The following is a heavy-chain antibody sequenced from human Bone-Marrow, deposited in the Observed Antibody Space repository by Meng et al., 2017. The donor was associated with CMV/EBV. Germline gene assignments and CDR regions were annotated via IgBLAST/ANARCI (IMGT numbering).Heavy chain of an antibody. CDR1: GGSISSGSYY. D-gene: IGHD1-1*01. V-gene: IGHV4-61*02. CDR2: THTSGNT. CDR3: ARGDRVELEPFDY. J-gene: IGHJ4*02. Sequence: QVQLQESGPGLVQPSQILSLTCTVSGGSISSGSYYWNWIRQPAGKGLEWIGRTHTSGNTNYNPSLKSRVTISVDTSKNQLSLKVTSVTAADTAVYYCARGDRVELEPFDYWGRGILVTVSS.